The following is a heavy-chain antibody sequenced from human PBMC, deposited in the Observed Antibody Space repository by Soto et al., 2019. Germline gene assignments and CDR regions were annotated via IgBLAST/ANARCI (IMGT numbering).Heavy chain of an antibody. CDR2: TYYRSKWYN. V-gene: IGHV6-1*01. J-gene: IGHJ4*02. Sequence: PSQTLSLTCALSGDSVSSDSAGWTWIRQSPSRGLEFLGRTYYRSKWYNDYAVSVRGRITINADTSKNEFSLHLDSVTPEDTAVYFCARLMGTSFDLWGQGTLVTVSS. CDR3: ARLMGTSFDL. CDR1: GDSVSSDSAG. D-gene: IGHD2-8*01.